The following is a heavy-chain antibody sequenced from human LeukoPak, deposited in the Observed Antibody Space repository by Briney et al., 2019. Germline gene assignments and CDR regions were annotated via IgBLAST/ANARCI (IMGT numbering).Heavy chain of an antibody. CDR2: ISGSGGST. Sequence: GGSLRLSCAASGFTFSSYAMSWARQAPGKGLEWVSAISGSGGSTYYADSVKGRFTISRDNSKNTLYLQMNSLRAEDTAVYYCAKASGNMVATLRYWGQGTLVTVSS. CDR3: AKASGNMVATLRY. V-gene: IGHV3-23*01. CDR1: GFTFSSYA. J-gene: IGHJ4*02. D-gene: IGHD4-23*01.